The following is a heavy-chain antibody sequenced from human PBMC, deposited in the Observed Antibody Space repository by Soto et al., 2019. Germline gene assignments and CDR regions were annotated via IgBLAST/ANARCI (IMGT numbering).Heavy chain of an antibody. Sequence: QLQESGPGLVKSSETLSLTCTVSGGSISSDSFYWAWIRQPPGKGLEWIGIIYYSGDTYYNPPLAGRRTMSVDTSNQFSLTLRSVTAADTALYYCARNQPQRYCSGGTCRPAYGMDVWGQGTTVIVSS. J-gene: IGHJ6*02. CDR3: ARNQPQRYCSGGTCRPAYGMDV. V-gene: IGHV4-39*01. D-gene: IGHD2-15*01. CDR1: GGSISSDSFY. CDR2: IYYSGDT.